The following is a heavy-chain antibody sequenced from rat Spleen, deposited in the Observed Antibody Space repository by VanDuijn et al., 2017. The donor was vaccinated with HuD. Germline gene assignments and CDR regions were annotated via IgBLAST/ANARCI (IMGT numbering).Heavy chain of an antibody. J-gene: IGHJ4*01. CDR3: TGVSFTGIVMPTGVMDA. CDR1: GFTFSDYY. V-gene: IGHV5-20*01. D-gene: IGHD1-12*01. CDR2: ITNTGGST. Sequence: EVQLVESDGGLVQPGRSLKLSCAASGFTFSDYYMAWVRQAPTKGLEWVATITNTGGSTYYPDSVKGRFTISRDNAKSTLYLQMNSLRSEDTATYYCTGVSFTGIVMPTGVMDAWGQGASVTVSS.